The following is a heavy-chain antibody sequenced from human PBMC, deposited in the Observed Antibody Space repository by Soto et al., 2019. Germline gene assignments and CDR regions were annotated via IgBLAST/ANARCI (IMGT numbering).Heavy chain of an antibody. CDR2: IYWDEDK. CDR1: GFSLSSIGMG. J-gene: IGHJ4*02. D-gene: IGHD1-26*01. CDR3: TRLTGGVSDTGRLWEQFDH. Sequence: QITVKESGLTLVKHTETLTLTCTFSGFSLSSIGMGVGWIRQPPGKALEWLAVIYWDEDKRYSPCLSSRLTITKDPSKNELDTTMTNMNPVATATYYCTRLTGGVSDTGRLWEQFDHWGQGTLVNVSS. V-gene: IGHV2-5*02.